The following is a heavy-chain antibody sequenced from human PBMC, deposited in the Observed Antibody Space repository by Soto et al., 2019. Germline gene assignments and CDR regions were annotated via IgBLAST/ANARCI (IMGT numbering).Heavy chain of an antibody. D-gene: IGHD3-3*01. CDR2: INPNSGGA. CDR1: GYTFTSYA. V-gene: IGHV1-2*04. CDR3: ASRSGITIFGVVSQGGWFDP. Sequence: ASVKVSCKASGYTFTSYAMHWVRQAPGQGLEWMGWINPNSGGANYAQKFLGWGTMTRDTPISKTHMQLSRRGSDDTAVYYCASRSGITIFGVVSQGGWFDPWGQGTLVTVS. J-gene: IGHJ5*02.